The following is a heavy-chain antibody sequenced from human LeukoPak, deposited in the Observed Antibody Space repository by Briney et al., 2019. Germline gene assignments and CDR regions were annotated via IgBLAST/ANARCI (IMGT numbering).Heavy chain of an antibody. CDR3: ALGGSGSYYVDY. Sequence: SVKVSCKASGGTFSSYAISWVRQAPGQGLEWMGGIIPIFGTANYAQKFQGRVTITADKSTSTAYMELSSLRSEDTAVYYCALGGSGSYYVDYWGQGTLVTVSS. V-gene: IGHV1-69*06. CDR1: GGTFSSYA. CDR2: IIPIFGTA. D-gene: IGHD3-10*01. J-gene: IGHJ4*02.